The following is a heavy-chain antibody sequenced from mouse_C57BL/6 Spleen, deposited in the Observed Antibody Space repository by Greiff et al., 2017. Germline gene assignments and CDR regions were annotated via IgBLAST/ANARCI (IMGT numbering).Heavy chain of an antibody. CDR3: ARENHYYGSRGYFDV. D-gene: IGHD1-1*01. J-gene: IGHJ1*03. CDR2: ISYDGSN. V-gene: IGHV3-6*01. CDR1: GYSITSGYY. Sequence: EVQLQQSGPGLVKPSQSLSLTCSVTGYSITSGYYWNWIRQFPGNKLEWMGYISYDGSNNYNPSLKNRISITRDTSKNQFFLKLNSVTTEDTATYYCARENHYYGSRGYFDVWGTGTTVTVSS.